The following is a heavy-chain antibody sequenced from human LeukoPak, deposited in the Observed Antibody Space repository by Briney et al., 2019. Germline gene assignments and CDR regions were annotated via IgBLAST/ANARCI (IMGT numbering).Heavy chain of an antibody. V-gene: IGHV1-69*04. CDR1: GGTFSSYA. J-gene: IGHJ4*02. CDR2: IIPILGIA. D-gene: IGHD3-22*01. CDR3: ARQEYYYDSSGYSTAFDY. Sequence: ASVKASCKASGGTFSSYAISWVRQAPGQGLEWMGRIIPILGIANYAQKFQGRVTITADKSTSTAYMELSSLRSEDTAVYYCARQEYYYDSSGYSTAFDYWGQGTLVTVSS.